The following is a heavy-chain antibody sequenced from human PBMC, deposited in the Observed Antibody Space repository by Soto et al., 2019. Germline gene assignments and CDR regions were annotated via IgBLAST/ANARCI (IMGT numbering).Heavy chain of an antibody. CDR1: GGSISSGGYY. CDR3: ARDLGRYYGSGSYYKYYYYGMDV. Sequence: QVQLQESGPGLVKPSQTLSLTCTVSGGSISSGGYYWSWIRQHPGKGLEWIGYIYYSGRTYYNPSLKSRVTISVDTSKNQFSLKLSSVTAADTAVYYCARDLGRYYGSGSYYKYYYYGMDVWGQGTTVTVSS. J-gene: IGHJ6*02. CDR2: IYYSGRT. D-gene: IGHD3-10*01. V-gene: IGHV4-31*03.